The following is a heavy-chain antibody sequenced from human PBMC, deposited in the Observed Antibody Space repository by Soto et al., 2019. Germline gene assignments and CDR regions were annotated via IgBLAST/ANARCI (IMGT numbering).Heavy chain of an antibody. D-gene: IGHD6-6*01. Sequence: EVQVVETGGGLVEAGGSLRLSCTASGFVFTNAWMIWVRQGPGMELVWVGRIKTKFDGETTNYAAPVKGRCTISRDDSKNTLYLQMNRRKSADTAVYYSARLNSHLARWSRSTLVTVSS. CDR3: ARLNSHLAR. V-gene: IGHV3-15*01. CDR2: IKTKFDGETT. J-gene: IGHJ2*01. CDR1: GFVFTNAW.